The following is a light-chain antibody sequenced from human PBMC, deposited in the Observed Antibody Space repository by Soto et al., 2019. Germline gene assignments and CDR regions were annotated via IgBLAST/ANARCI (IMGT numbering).Light chain of an antibody. CDR3: AAWDDSLHGYV. CDR1: TSN. V-gene: IGLV1-40*01. CDR2: DNT. Sequence: QSVLTQTPSVSGAPGQTVTISCTGTTSNVHWYQQLPGTAPKLLIFDNTNRPSGVPDRFSGSKSDTSASLAITGLQAEDEADYYCAAWDDSLHGYVFGTGTKLTVL. J-gene: IGLJ1*01.